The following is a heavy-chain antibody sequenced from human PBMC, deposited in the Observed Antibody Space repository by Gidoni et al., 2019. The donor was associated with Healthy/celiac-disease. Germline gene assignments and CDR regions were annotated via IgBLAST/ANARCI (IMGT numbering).Heavy chain of an antibody. J-gene: IGHJ2*01. V-gene: IGHV3-33*01. CDR3: ARDTLNHIVVVPAAINWYFDL. D-gene: IGHD2-2*02. CDR2: IWYDGSNK. Sequence: QVQLVESGGGVVQPGRSLRLSCAASGFTFISYGMHWVRQAPGKGREGGAVIWYDGSNKYYADSVKGRFTISRDNSKNTLYLQMNSLRAEDTAVYYCARDTLNHIVVVPAAINWYFDLWGRGTLVTVSS. CDR1: GFTFISYG.